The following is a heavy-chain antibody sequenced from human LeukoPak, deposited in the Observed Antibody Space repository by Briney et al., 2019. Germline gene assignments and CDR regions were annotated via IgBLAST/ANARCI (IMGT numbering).Heavy chain of an antibody. CDR2: IIPIFGTA. CDR1: GYTFTSYA. J-gene: IGHJ5*02. CDR3: AREVVGNWFDP. Sequence: ASVKVSCKASGYTFTSYAISWVRQAPGQGLEWMGGIIPIFGTANYAQKFQGRVTITADESTSTAYMELSSLRSEDTAVYYCAREVVGNWFDPWGQGTLVTVSS. V-gene: IGHV1-69*13. D-gene: IGHD2-15*01.